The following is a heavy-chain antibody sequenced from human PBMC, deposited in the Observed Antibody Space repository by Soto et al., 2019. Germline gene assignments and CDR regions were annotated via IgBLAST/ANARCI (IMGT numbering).Heavy chain of an antibody. V-gene: IGHV3-21*01. D-gene: IGHD6-13*01. J-gene: IGHJ5*02. CDR2: ISSNSAYI. CDR3: TRDASRDSSARGWFDP. CDR1: GFTFRSFT. Sequence: GGSLRLSCAAAGFTFRSFTMNWVRQAPGKGLEWVSTISSNSAYIYYTDALRGRFTISRDNAKNSLHLQMNSLRAEDTAVYYCTRDASRDSSARGWFDPWGPGTLVTSPQ.